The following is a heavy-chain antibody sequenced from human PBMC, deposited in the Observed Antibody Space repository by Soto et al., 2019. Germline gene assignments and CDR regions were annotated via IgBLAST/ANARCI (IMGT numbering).Heavy chain of an antibody. CDR3: AKRPLKFEGSYFDY. J-gene: IGHJ4*02. V-gene: IGHV3-23*01. Sequence: EVQVLDSGGGLVQPGGSLRLSCAASGFTFTNYPMAWVRQAPAKGLEWVSTISGSGGSTFYADSVKGRFTISRDNSKNTVYLQMNSLRVEDTDVYYCAKRPLKFEGSYFDYWGQGTLVTVSS. CDR1: GFTFTNYP. CDR2: ISGSGGST. D-gene: IGHD3-10*01.